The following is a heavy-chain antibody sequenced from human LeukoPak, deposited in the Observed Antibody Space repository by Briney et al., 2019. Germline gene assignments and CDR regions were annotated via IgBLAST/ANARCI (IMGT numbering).Heavy chain of an antibody. CDR3: ARGIGWFDP. J-gene: IGHJ5*02. CDR2: INHSGST. Sequence: SETLSLTCAIYGGSFSGYYWSWIRQPPGKGLEWIGEINHSGSTNYNPSLKSRVTISVDTSKNQFSLKLSSVTAADTAVYYCARGIGWFDPWGQGTVVTVSS. V-gene: IGHV4-34*01. CDR1: GGSFSGYY.